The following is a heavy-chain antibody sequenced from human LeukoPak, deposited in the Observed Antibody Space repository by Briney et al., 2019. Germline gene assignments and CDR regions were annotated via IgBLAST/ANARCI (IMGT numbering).Heavy chain of an antibody. Sequence: PSETLSLTCTVSGGSISTSNYYWGWIRQPAGKGLEWIGRIYTSGSTNYNPSLKSRVTISVDTSKNQFSLKLSSMTAADTAVYYCARESFDAFDIWGQGTMVTVSS. CDR1: GGSISTSNYY. J-gene: IGHJ3*02. CDR2: IYTSGST. CDR3: ARESFDAFDI. V-gene: IGHV4-61*02.